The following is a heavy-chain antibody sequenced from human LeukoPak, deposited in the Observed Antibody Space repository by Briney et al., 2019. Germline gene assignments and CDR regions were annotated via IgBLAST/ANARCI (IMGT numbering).Heavy chain of an antibody. V-gene: IGHV4-30-2*01. CDR2: IYHSGST. CDR3: AARIAAAGPFDY. CDR1: GGSVSGHY. D-gene: IGHD6-13*01. J-gene: IGHJ4*02. Sequence: PSETLSLTCGVSGGSVSGHYWSWIRQPPGKGLEWIGYIYHSGSTYYNPSLKSRVTISVDRSKNQFSLKLSSVTAADTAVYYCAARIAAAGPFDYWGQGTLVTASS.